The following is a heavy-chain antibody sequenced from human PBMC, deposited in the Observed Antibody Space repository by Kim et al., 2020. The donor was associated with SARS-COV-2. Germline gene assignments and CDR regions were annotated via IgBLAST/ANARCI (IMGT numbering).Heavy chain of an antibody. J-gene: IGHJ1*01. V-gene: IGHV3-15*01. CDR3: TTDRPRSGSYYRQTEYFQH. D-gene: IGHD3-10*01. CDR1: GFTFSNAW. Sequence: GGSLRLSCAASGFTFSNAWMSWVRQAPGKGLEWVGRIKSKTDGGTTDYAAPVKGRFTISRDDSKNTLYLQMNSLKTEHTAVYYCTTDRPRSGSYYRQTEYFQHWGQGTLVTVSS. CDR2: IKSKTDGGTT.